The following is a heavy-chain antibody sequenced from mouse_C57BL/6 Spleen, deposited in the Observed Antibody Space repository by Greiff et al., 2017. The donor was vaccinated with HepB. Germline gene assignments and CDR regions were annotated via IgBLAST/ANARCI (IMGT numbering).Heavy chain of an antibody. CDR2: IYPGDGDT. J-gene: IGHJ3*01. Sequence: QVQLKQSGPELVKPGASVKISCKASGYAFSSSWMNWVKQRPGKGLEWIGRIYPGDGDTNYNGKFKGKATLTADESSSTAYMQLSSLTSEDSAVYFCARSKDYTFAYWGQGTLVTVSA. CDR1: GYAFSSSW. CDR3: ARSKDYTFAY. D-gene: IGHD2-4*01. V-gene: IGHV1-82*01.